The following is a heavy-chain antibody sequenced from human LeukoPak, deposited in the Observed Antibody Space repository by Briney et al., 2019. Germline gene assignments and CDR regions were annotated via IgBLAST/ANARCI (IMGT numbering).Heavy chain of an antibody. Sequence: PGRSLRLSCAASGFTFSSYEMNWVRQAPGEELEWVSYISSNGSPIFYADSVKGRFTISRDNAKNSLSLLMNSLRAEDTAVYYCARDGGSGILDWGQGTLVTVSS. V-gene: IGHV3-48*03. CDR2: ISSNGSPI. J-gene: IGHJ4*02. CDR1: GFTFSSYE. CDR3: ARDGGSGILD. D-gene: IGHD3-10*01.